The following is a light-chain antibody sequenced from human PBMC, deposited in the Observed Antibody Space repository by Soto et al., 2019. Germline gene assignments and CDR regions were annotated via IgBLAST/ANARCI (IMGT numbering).Light chain of an antibody. Sequence: EIVLTQSPATLSLSPGERATLSCRASQSVSSYLAWYQQKPGQAPRLLIYDASNRATGIPARFSGSGSGTDFPLTISSLEPEDFAVYYCQQRSNWPPTFGRGTKVDIK. CDR2: DAS. CDR3: QQRSNWPPT. CDR1: QSVSSY. J-gene: IGKJ3*01. V-gene: IGKV3-11*01.